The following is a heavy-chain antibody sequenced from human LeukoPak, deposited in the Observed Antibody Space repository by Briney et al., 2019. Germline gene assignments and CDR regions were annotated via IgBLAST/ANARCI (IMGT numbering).Heavy chain of an antibody. Sequence: SETLSLTCAVYGGSFSDYFWSWICQPPGKGLEWIGEINHSGSTIYNPSLKSRVTISVDTSKNQFSLKLNSLTAADTAVYYCAVGGDLPGWGQGTLVTVSS. CDR2: INHSGST. J-gene: IGHJ4*02. D-gene: IGHD4-17*01. CDR1: GGSFSDYF. CDR3: AVGGDLPG. V-gene: IGHV4-34*01.